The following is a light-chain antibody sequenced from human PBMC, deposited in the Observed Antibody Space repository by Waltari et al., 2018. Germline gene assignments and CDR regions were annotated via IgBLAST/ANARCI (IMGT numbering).Light chain of an antibody. Sequence: QSALTQPASVSGSPGQSITISCTGTSSDVGGYHYVSWYQQHPGKAPKLMIYEVSNRPSGVSNRFSGSKSGNTASLTISGLQAEDEADYYCSSYTSSISVVFGGGTKLTVL. J-gene: IGLJ2*01. V-gene: IGLV2-14*01. CDR3: SSYTSSISVV. CDR1: SSDVGGYHY. CDR2: EVS.